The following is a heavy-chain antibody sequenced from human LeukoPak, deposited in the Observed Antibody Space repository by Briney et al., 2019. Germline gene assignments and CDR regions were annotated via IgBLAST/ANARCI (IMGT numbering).Heavy chain of an antibody. CDR2: IYYSGST. CDR3: AREDYDSSGYEDY. V-gene: IGHV4-39*02. CDR1: GGSISSSSYY. J-gene: IGHJ4*02. D-gene: IGHD3-22*01. Sequence: SETLSLTCTVSGGSISSSSYYWGWIRQPPGKGLEWIGSIYYSGSTYYNPSLKSRVTISVDTSKNQFSLKLSSVTAADTAVYYCAREDYDSSGYEDYWGQGTLVTVSS.